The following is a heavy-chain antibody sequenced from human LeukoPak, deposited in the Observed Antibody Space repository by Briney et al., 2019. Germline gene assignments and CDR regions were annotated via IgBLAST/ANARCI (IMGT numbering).Heavy chain of an antibody. V-gene: IGHV1-2*02. CDR2: INPNSGGT. D-gene: IGHD3-22*01. J-gene: IGHJ4*02. CDR3: AGRDYDSSGYPLFDY. CDR1: GYTFTGYY. Sequence: ASVKVSCKASGYTFTGYYMHWVRQAPGQGLEWMGWINPNSGGTNYAQKFQGRVTMTRDTSISTAYMELSRLRSDDTAVYYCAGRDYDSSGYPLFDYWGQGTLVTVSS.